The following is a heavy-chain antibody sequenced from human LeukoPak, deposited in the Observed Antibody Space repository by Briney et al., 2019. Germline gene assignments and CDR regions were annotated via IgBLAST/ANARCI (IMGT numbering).Heavy chain of an antibody. Sequence: ASVKVSCKASGGTFSSYAISWVRQAPGQGLEWMGGIIPIFGTANYAQKFQGRVTITTDESTSTAYMELSSLRSEDTAVYYCARVIPAAFGNWFDPWGQGTLVTASS. J-gene: IGHJ5*02. CDR3: ARVIPAAFGNWFDP. CDR2: IIPIFGTA. CDR1: GGTFSSYA. V-gene: IGHV1-69*05. D-gene: IGHD3-10*01.